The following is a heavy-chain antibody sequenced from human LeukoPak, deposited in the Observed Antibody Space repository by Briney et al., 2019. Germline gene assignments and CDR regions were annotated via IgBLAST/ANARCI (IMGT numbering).Heavy chain of an antibody. V-gene: IGHV3-33*01. CDR3: ARGIVGATLPDAFDI. CDR2: IWYDGSNK. Sequence: PRRSLRLSCAASGFTFSSYGMHWVRQAPGKGLEWVAVIWYDGSNKYYADSVKGRFTISRDNSKNTLYLQMNSLRAEDTAVYYCARGIVGATLPDAFDIWGQGTRVTVSS. J-gene: IGHJ3*02. D-gene: IGHD1-26*01. CDR1: GFTFSSYG.